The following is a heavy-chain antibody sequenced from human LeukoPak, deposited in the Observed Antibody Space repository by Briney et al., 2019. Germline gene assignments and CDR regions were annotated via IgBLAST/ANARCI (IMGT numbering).Heavy chain of an antibody. J-gene: IGHJ2*01. CDR1: GGSISSYY. Sequence: PSETLSLTCTVSGGSISSYYWSWIRQPPGKGLEWIGYIYYSGSTNYNPSLKSRVTISVDTSKNQFSLKLSSVTAADTAVYYCARGPDYYSNSWYWYFDLWGRGTLVTVSS. CDR3: ARGPDYYSNSWYWYFDL. V-gene: IGHV4-59*01. CDR2: IYYSGST. D-gene: IGHD6-13*01.